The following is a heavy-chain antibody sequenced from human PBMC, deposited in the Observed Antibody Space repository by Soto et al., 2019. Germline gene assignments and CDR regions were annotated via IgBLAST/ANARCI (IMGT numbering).Heavy chain of an antibody. CDR1: GFTFTEYY. V-gene: IGHV3-11*01. CDR2: IGDNGDKT. Sequence: QVRLVEYGGGLVKPGGSLRLSCVASGFTFTEYYMSWIRQAPGRGLEWVSYIGDNGDKTYYAKSVKGRFTISRDNAKSSLFLQMNSLRPEDTAVSYCANGTLDYWGQGTLVTVSS. CDR3: ANGTLDY. J-gene: IGHJ4*02.